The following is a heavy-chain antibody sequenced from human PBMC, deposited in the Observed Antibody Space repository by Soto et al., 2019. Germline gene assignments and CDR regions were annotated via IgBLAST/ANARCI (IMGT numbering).Heavy chain of an antibody. CDR1: VGSISIGGYS. J-gene: IGHJ4*02. CDR3: ARGWSGELFFDY. CDR2: IYHSGST. D-gene: IGHD3-10*01. V-gene: IGHV4-30-2*01. Sequence: PSETLCLTCAVSVGSISIGGYSWSWIRQPPGKGLEWIGYIYHSGSTYYNPSLKSRVTISVDRSKNQFSLKLSSVTAADTAVHYCARGWSGELFFDYWGQGTMVTVSS.